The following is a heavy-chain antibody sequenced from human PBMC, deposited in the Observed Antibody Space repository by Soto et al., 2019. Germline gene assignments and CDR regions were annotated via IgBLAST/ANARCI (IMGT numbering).Heavy chain of an antibody. V-gene: IGHV2-5*01. J-gene: IGHJ4*02. CDR1: GFSLRTSGVG. D-gene: IGHD2-15*01. CDR3: AHRPSYCSGGSCYSGFDY. CDR2: IYWNDDE. Sequence: SGPTLVNPTQTLTLTCTFSGFSLRTSGVGGGWIRQPPGKALEWLGFIYWNDDEFYNPSLRSRLTITKDTSKSQVVLTMTNMDPVDTATYYCAHRPSYCSGGSCYSGFDYWGQGTLVTVSS.